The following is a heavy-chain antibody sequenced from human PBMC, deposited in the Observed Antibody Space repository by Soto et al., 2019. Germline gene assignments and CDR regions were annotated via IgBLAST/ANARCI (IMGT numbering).Heavy chain of an antibody. V-gene: IGHV4-31*03. CDR1: GGSISSHRHY. J-gene: IGHJ6*02. D-gene: IGHD2-2*01. Sequence: QVQLQESGPGLVKPSQTLSLTCSVSGGSISSHRHYWSWIRQHPGKGLEWIGYIYYSGSTYSNPSLKSRITMSIDTSKSQCSLKLSSVTAADTAVYYCARTVCSSASGYGVYYFGMDVWGQGTTVTVSS. CDR2: IYYSGST. CDR3: ARTVCSSASGYGVYYFGMDV.